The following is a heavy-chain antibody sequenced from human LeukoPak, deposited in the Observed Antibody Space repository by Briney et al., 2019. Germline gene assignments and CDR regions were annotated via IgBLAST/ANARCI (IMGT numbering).Heavy chain of an antibody. CDR3: ARDWVSMVRGASQGY. D-gene: IGHD3-10*01. CDR2: ISYDGSNK. V-gene: IGHV3-30*03. J-gene: IGHJ4*02. Sequence: GRSLRLSCAASGFTFSSYGMHWVRQAPGKGLEWVAVISYDGSNKYYADSVKGRFTISRDNSKNTLYLQMNSLRAEDTAVYYCARDWVSMVRGASQGYWGQGTLVTVSS. CDR1: GFTFSSYG.